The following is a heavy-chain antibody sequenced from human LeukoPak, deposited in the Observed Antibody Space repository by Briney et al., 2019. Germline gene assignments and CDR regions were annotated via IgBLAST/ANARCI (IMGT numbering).Heavy chain of an antibody. Sequence: GESLAISCQSSGYTFSDYWIGWVRQMPGKGLEWMGIIYPRDSDTKYSPSFQGQVVISVDKSINTAYLQWSSLKASDTAMYYCATTYSSNPTFDYWGQGTLVTVSS. CDR3: ATTYSSNPTFDY. CDR1: GYTFSDYW. CDR2: IYPRDSDT. D-gene: IGHD6-13*01. V-gene: IGHV5-51*01. J-gene: IGHJ4*02.